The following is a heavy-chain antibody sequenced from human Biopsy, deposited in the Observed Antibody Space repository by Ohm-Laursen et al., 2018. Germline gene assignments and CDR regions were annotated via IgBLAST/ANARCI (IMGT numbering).Heavy chain of an antibody. J-gene: IGHJ1*01. Sequence: SSVKVSCKAPGGTFSNYGVNWVRQAPGQGLEWLGGNIPILGTGNYAQKIQDRVTVAADTSTSTATMELRSLRSDDTAVYYCATKLTGYFHHWGQGTLVIVSS. V-gene: IGHV1-69*06. D-gene: IGHD3-9*01. CDR2: NIPILGTG. CDR1: GGTFSNYG. CDR3: ATKLTGYFHH.